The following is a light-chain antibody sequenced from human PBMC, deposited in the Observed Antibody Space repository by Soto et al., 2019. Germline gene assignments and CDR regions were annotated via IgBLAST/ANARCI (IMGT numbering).Light chain of an antibody. Sequence: QSALTQPVSVSGSPGQSITISCTGTSSDVGGYNYVSWYQQHPGKAPKLMIYDVSNRPSGVSNRFSGSKSGNTASLTIFGLQAEDEADYYCCSYTSGSTYVFGTGTKLTVL. CDR3: CSYTSGSTYV. J-gene: IGLJ1*01. CDR2: DVS. CDR1: SSDVGGYNY. V-gene: IGLV2-14*03.